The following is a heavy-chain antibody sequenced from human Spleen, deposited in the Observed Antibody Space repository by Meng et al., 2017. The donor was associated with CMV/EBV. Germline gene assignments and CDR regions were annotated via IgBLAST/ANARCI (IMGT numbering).Heavy chain of an antibody. V-gene: IGHV4-39*01. D-gene: IGHD4-23*01. Sequence: GSLRLSCTVSGGSISSSSYYWGWIRQPPGKGLEWIGSIYYSGSTYYNPSLKSRVTVSVDTSKNQFSLKLSSVTTADTAVYYCVRVPGGDAFDIWSQGTMVTVSS. CDR3: VRVPGGDAFDI. CDR2: IYYSGST. CDR1: GGSISSSSYY. J-gene: IGHJ3*02.